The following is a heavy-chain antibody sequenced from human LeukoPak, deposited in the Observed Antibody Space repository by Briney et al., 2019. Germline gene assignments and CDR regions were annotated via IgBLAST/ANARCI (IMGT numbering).Heavy chain of an antibody. D-gene: IGHD5-24*01. V-gene: IGHV1-2*02. J-gene: IGHJ4*02. CDR2: ITPSGGT. CDR3: ARDRYGDGFAHLDY. Sequence: ASVKVSCKASGYTFTSYAIHWGRQAPGQGLEWMGWITPSGGTNYPQKFQGRVAITWDTSITTAYMDLSRLTSDETAVYHCARDRYGDGFAHLDYWGQGALVTVSS. CDR1: GYTFTSYA.